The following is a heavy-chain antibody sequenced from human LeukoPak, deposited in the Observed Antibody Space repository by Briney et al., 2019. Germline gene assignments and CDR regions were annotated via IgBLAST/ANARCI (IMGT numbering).Heavy chain of an antibody. D-gene: IGHD6-19*01. V-gene: IGHV3-15*01. CDR1: GFSFSNAW. Sequence: GGSLRLSCAASGFSFSNAWMSWVRQAPGKGLEWVGRIRSKTDGGTTDYAAPVKGRFIISRDDSENTLYLQLNSLKTEDTAVYYCTHYSSGWNWGQGTLVTVSS. CDR2: IRSKTDGGTT. CDR3: THYSSGWN. J-gene: IGHJ4*02.